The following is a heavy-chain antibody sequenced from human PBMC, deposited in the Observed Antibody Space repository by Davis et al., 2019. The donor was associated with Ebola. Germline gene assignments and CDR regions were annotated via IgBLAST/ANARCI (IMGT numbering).Heavy chain of an antibody. J-gene: IGHJ4*02. Sequence: GESLKISCAASGFTFSSSWMSWVRQPPGNGLEWVANIKQDGSEKYYVDSVKGRFTISRDNSKNTLYLQMNSLRAEDTAVYYCERELWFRECNFDYWGQGTLVTVSS. CDR3: ERELWFRECNFDY. CDR2: IKQDGSEK. V-gene: IGHV3-7*01. CDR1: GFTFSSSW. D-gene: IGHD3-10*01.